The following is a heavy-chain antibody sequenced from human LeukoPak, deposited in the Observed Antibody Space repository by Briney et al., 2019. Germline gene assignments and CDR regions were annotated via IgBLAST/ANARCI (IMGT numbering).Heavy chain of an antibody. CDR2: INSDGSTT. V-gene: IGHV3-74*01. J-gene: IGHJ3*01. CDR1: GFTFSGYW. Sequence: GGSLRLSCAASGFTFSGYWMHWVRQAPGEGLVWVSRINSDGSTTTYADSVKGRLTISRDNAKNTLYLQMNSLRDDDTAVYYCVRGGGAFDFWGQGTMVTVSS. CDR3: VRGGGAFDF. D-gene: IGHD5-12*01.